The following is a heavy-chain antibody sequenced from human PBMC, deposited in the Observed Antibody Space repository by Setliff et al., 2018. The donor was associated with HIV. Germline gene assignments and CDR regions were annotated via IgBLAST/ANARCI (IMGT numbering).Heavy chain of an antibody. CDR3: AKGRVYVKGYFDY. V-gene: IGHV3-23*01. D-gene: IGHD3-22*01. CDR1: GFPFDIFA. CDR2: LNSADGGT. J-gene: IGHJ4*02. Sequence: GGSLRLSCTVSGFPFDIFAMSWVRQAPGKGMEWVSALNSADGGTYYADSVKGRFTISRDNSKATLYLQMNNLRAEVTAVYYCAKGRVYVKGYFDYWGQGAQVTVSS.